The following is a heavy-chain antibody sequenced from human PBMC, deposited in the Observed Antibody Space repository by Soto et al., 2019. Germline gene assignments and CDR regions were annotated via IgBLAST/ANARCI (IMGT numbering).Heavy chain of an antibody. CDR3: AKDCGGDCYFDY. V-gene: IGHV3-30*18. D-gene: IGHD2-21*02. CDR1: GFTVSSYG. CDR2: ISYDGSNK. Sequence: QVQLVESGGGVVQPGRSLRLSCAASGFTVSSYGMHWVRQAPGKGLERVAVISYDGSNKYYADSVKGRFTISRDNSKNTLYLQMNSLRAEDTAVYYCAKDCGGDCYFDYWGQGTLVTVSS. J-gene: IGHJ4*02.